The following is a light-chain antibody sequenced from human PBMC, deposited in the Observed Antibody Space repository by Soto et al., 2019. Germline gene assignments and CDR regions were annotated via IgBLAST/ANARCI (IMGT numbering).Light chain of an antibody. CDR2: DAS. Sequence: EIVLTQSPATLSLSPGERATLSCRASQSVSSYLAWYQQKPGQAPRLLISDASNRATGIPARFSGSGSGTDFTLTISSLEAEDFAVYYCQQRSNCPWTFGQGTKVEIK. CDR3: QQRSNCPWT. CDR1: QSVSSY. J-gene: IGKJ1*01. V-gene: IGKV3-11*01.